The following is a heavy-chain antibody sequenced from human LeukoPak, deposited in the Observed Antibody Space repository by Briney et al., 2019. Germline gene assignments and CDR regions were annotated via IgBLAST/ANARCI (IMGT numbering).Heavy chain of an antibody. D-gene: IGHD1-26*01. CDR2: IYYSGST. Sequence: PSETLSLTCTVSGGSISSSSYYWGWIRQPPGKGLEWIGSIYYSGSTYYTPSLKSRVTISVDTSKNQFSLKLSSVTAADSAVYYCATSGSYRIYFFDYWGQGTLVTVSS. J-gene: IGHJ4*02. CDR1: GGSISSSSYY. V-gene: IGHV4-39*07. CDR3: ATSGSYRIYFFDY.